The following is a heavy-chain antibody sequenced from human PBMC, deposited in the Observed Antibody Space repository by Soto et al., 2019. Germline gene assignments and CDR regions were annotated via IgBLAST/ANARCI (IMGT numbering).Heavy chain of an antibody. CDR1: GVSVTNGDYY. J-gene: IGHJ5*02. Sequence: SETLSLTCPVSGVSVTNGDYYWSWLRHSPGKGVEWIRNISYSETTNYNRSLNSRLTISIDASRNQLSLQLTSVTAADTAIYYCARQRRGGYCFDPWGQRTLVTVS. V-gene: IGHV4-30-4*01. CDR3: ARQRRGGYCFDP. CDR2: ISYSETT.